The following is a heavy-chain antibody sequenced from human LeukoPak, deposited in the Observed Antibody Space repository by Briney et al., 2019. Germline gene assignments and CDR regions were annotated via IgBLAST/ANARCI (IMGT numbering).Heavy chain of an antibody. J-gene: IGHJ3*02. Sequence: ASVKVSCKASGYTFTNFDINWVRQAPGQGLEWMGWMNPKTGNTGSAQKLQGRVTITGNTSISTAYMELSSLRSEDTAVYYCVRIDYSNAFDIWGQGTMVTVSS. V-gene: IGHV1-8*01. CDR2: MNPKTGNT. CDR3: VRIDYSNAFDI. D-gene: IGHD4-11*01. CDR1: GYTFTNFD.